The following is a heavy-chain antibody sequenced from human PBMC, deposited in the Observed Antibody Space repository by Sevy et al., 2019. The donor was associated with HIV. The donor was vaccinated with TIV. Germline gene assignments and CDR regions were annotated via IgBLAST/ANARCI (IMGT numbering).Heavy chain of an antibody. CDR3: ASIVDTAMGNAFDI. CDR2: INPNSGGT. CDR1: GYTFTGYY. D-gene: IGHD5-18*01. Sequence: ASVKVSCKASGYTFTGYYMHWVRQAPGQGLEWMGWINPNSGGTNYAQKFQGRVTMTRDTSISTAYMELSRLRSDDTAVYYCASIVDTAMGNAFDIWGQRTMVTVSS. J-gene: IGHJ3*02. V-gene: IGHV1-2*02.